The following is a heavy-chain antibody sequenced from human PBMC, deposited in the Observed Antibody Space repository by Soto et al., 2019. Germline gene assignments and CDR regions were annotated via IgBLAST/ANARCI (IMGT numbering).Heavy chain of an antibody. Sequence: EVHLVESGGGLVQPGGSLRLSCAASGFSFEIYWMGWVSQAPGKGLEWVANINPDGSGEYYLDSVKGRFTISRDNAKNSVYLQMNSLVGDDTAVYYCARANWFFDYWGQGTPVTVSS. CDR2: INPDGSGE. CDR3: ARANWFFDY. CDR1: GFSFEIYW. J-gene: IGHJ4*02. D-gene: IGHD3-10*01. V-gene: IGHV3-7*01.